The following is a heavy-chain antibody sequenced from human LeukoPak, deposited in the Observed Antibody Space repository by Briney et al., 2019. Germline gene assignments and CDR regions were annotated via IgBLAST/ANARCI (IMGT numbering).Heavy chain of an antibody. J-gene: IGHJ5*02. Sequence: ASVKVSCKASGYTFTSYYMHWVRQAPGQGLEWMGIINPSGGSTSYAQKFQGRVTMTRDTSTSTVYMELSSLRSEDTAVYYCARSLPYGDYVEVNWFDPWGQGTLVTVSS. CDR2: INPSGGST. CDR1: GYTFTSYY. D-gene: IGHD4-17*01. CDR3: ARSLPYGDYVEVNWFDP. V-gene: IGHV1-46*01.